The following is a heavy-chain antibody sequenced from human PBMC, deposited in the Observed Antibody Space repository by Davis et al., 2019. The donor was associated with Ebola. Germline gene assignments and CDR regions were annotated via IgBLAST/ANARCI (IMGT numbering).Heavy chain of an antibody. J-gene: IGHJ3*02. V-gene: IGHV3-74*01. D-gene: IGHD2/OR15-2a*01. Sequence: GESLKISCAASGFTFSSHWMHWVRQAPGMGLVWVSHINSDGSTTNYADSVKGRFTVSRDNAKNTLYLQMNSLRAEDTAVYYCARHNRAFDIWGQGTLVTVSS. CDR1: GFTFSSHW. CDR2: INSDGSTT. CDR3: ARHNRAFDI.